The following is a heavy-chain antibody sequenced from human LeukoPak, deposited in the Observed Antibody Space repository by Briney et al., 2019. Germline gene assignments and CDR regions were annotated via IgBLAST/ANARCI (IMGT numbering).Heavy chain of an antibody. CDR3: ARVLRGYSYGVVYNWFDP. J-gene: IGHJ5*02. V-gene: IGHV1-18*01. CDR1: GYTFTSYG. Sequence: ASVKVSCKASGYTFTSYGISWVRQAPGQGLEWMGWISAHNGNTNYAQKLQGRATMTTDTSTSTAYMELRSLRSDDTAVYYCARVLRGYSYGVVYNWFDPWGQGTLVTVSS. D-gene: IGHD5-18*01. CDR2: ISAHNGNT.